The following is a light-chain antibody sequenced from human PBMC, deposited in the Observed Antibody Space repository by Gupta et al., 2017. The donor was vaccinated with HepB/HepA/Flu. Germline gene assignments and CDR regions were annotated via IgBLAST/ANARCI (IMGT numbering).Light chain of an antibody. CDR3: QQSYSTPRT. J-gene: IGKJ1*01. CDR2: AAS. V-gene: IGKV1-39*01. CDR1: QNIRTY. Sequence: DNQMHQCPSSLSASVGDRVTITCRASQNIRTYLNWYQQKPAKGPKLLIAAASSLQSGVPSRFSGSVSEADFTLTISSLRPEDFATYYCQQSYSTPRTVGQGTKVENK.